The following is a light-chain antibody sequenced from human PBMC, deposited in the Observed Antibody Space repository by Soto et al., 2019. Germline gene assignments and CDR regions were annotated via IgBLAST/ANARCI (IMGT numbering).Light chain of an antibody. J-gene: IGKJ3*01. CDR3: QQYGDSPLT. CDR1: QSVSSY. CDR2: DAS. V-gene: IGKV3-11*01. Sequence: EIVLTQSPATVSLSPGERATLSCRASQSVSSYLAWYQQKPGQAPSLLIYDASNRATGIPARFSGSGSGTDFTLTISRLEPEDFGVYYCQQYGDSPLTSGPGTKVDIK.